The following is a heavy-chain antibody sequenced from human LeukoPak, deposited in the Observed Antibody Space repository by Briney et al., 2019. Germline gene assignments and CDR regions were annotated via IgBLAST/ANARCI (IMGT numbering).Heavy chain of an antibody. V-gene: IGHV1-18*01. D-gene: IGHD6-13*01. CDR3: ARGGSRSSGAFDI. J-gene: IGHJ3*02. CDR2: ISANNGDT. Sequence: ASVKVSCKASGCTFTSYGIAWVRQAPGQGLQWMGWISANNGDTSYSQKLQGRVTMTTDTSTNTAYMELRSLTSDDTAVYYCARGGSRSSGAFDIWGQGTMVTVSS. CDR1: GCTFTSYG.